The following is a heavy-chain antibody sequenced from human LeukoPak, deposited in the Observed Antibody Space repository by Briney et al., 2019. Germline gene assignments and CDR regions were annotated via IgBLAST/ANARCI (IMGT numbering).Heavy chain of an antibody. V-gene: IGHV4-59*01. CDR2: IYYSGST. CDR3: ASLDYCDSSGLDY. CDR1: GGSISSYY. Sequence: SETLSLTCTVSGGSISSYYWSWIRQPPGKGLEWIGYIYYSGSTNYNPSLKSRVTISVDTSKNQFSLKLSSVTAADTAVYYCASLDYCDSSGLDYWGQGTLVTVSS. J-gene: IGHJ4*02. D-gene: IGHD3-22*01.